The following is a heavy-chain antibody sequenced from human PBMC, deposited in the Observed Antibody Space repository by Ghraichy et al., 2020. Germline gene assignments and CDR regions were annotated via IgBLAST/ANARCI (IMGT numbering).Heavy chain of an antibody. J-gene: IGHJ5*02. D-gene: IGHD4-17*01. CDR1: GYTFTSYD. CDR3: ARGPNIGRRNGDYYRSNP. Sequence: ASVKVSCKASGYTFTSYDINWVRQATGQGLEWMGWMNPNSGNTGYAQKFQGRVTMTRNTSISTAYMELSSLRSEDTAVYYCARGPNIGRRNGDYYRSNPWGQGTLVTVSS. V-gene: IGHV1-8*01. CDR2: MNPNSGNT.